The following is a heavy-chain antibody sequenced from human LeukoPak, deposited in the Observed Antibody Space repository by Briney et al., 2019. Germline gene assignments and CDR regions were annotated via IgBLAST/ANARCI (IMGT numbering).Heavy chain of an antibody. D-gene: IGHD3-3*01. V-gene: IGHV3-23*01. J-gene: IGHJ4*02. CDR2: ISGSGGST. Sequence: GGSLRLSCAASGFTFSSYAMSWVRQAPGKGLEWVSAISGSGGSTYYADSVKGRFTISRDNAKNSLYLQMNSLRAEDTAVYYCARDRAPRSIFGVVIMFDYWGQGTLVTVSS. CDR3: ARDRAPRSIFGVVIMFDY. CDR1: GFTFSSYA.